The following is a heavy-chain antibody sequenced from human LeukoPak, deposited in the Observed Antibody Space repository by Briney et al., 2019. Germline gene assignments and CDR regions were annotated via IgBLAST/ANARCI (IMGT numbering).Heavy chain of an antibody. Sequence: PGGSLRLSCAASGFTFSSYEMNWVRQAPGKGLEWVSATSSSDAGTYYADSVRGRFTISRHNSKNTLYLRMNSLRAEDAAVYYCARAPVTSCRGAYCYPFDYWGQGTLVTVSS. CDR1: GFTFSSYE. D-gene: IGHD2-21*01. V-gene: IGHV3-23*01. J-gene: IGHJ4*02. CDR2: TSSSDAGT. CDR3: ARAPVTSCRGAYCYPFDY.